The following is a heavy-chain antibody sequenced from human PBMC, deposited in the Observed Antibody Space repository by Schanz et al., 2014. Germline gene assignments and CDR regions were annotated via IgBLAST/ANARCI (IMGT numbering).Heavy chain of an antibody. J-gene: IGHJ5*02. CDR3: ARLGSPHCATSDCHHDWFGP. CDR2: IYYTGTT. CDR1: GGSISTYY. Sequence: QVQLQESGPGVVKPSETLSLTCTVSGGSISTYYWSWIRQSPGKGLEWIGYIYYTGTTNYNPSLKSRVTISVDTSKNHSPLSLSSVTAADTAVYYCARLGSPHCATSDCHHDWFGPWGQGTLVTVSS. D-gene: IGHD1-26*01. V-gene: IGHV4-59*08.